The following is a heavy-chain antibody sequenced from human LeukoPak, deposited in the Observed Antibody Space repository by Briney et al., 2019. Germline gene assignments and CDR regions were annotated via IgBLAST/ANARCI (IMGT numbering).Heavy chain of an antibody. Sequence: GASVKVSCKASGYSFTSHYMHWVRQAPGQGLEWLGLINPSGSSTLYAQKFHDRVTLTRDMSTTTDYMELSSLRSEDTAVYYCAVSGSYYDADVGSDYWGQGTLVTVSS. CDR3: AVSGSYYDADVGSDY. D-gene: IGHD1-26*01. CDR1: GYSFTSHY. CDR2: INPSGSST. J-gene: IGHJ4*02. V-gene: IGHV1-46*01.